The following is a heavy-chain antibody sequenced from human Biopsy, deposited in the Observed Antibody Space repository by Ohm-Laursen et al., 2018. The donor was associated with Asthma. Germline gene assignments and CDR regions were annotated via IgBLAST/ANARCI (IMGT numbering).Heavy chain of an antibody. V-gene: IGHV3-30*18. D-gene: IGHD3-3*01. J-gene: IGHJ4*02. CDR2: ASYDGGVA. CDR3: AKRRGYSDLTDFDH. Sequence: SLRLSCSASGFVFRSHAMHWVRQAPGKGLEWVAVASYDGGVAHYAGSMKGRFTISRDNAKSTLYLQMNRLRTDDTAVYYCAKRRGYSDLTDFDHWGQGTLVTVSS. CDR1: GFVFRSHA.